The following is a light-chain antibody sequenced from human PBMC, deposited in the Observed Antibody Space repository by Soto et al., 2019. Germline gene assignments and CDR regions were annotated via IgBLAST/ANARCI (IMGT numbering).Light chain of an antibody. Sequence: EIVMTQSPATLSVSPGERATLSCRASQSVSSNFAWYQQKPGQAPRLLIYGASTRATGIPARFSGSGYGTEFTLNISSLQSEDFAVYYCQQYNNWPALYTFGQGTKLEIK. J-gene: IGKJ2*01. CDR1: QSVSSN. CDR3: QQYNNWPALYT. CDR2: GAS. V-gene: IGKV3-15*01.